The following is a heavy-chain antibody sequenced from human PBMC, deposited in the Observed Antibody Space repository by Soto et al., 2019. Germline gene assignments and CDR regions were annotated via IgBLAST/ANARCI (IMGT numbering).Heavy chain of an antibody. D-gene: IGHD6-19*01. Sequence: QVQLQESGPGLVKPSETLSLTCTVSGGSISSYYWNWIRQPPGKGLEWIGYIYYSGSTNYNPSLKSRVTVSLDTSKNQVSLKLNSVTAADTAVYYCARQAGSSGWYIDYWGQGTLVTVSS. CDR2: IYYSGST. V-gene: IGHV4-59*08. J-gene: IGHJ4*02. CDR3: ARQAGSSGWYIDY. CDR1: GGSISSYY.